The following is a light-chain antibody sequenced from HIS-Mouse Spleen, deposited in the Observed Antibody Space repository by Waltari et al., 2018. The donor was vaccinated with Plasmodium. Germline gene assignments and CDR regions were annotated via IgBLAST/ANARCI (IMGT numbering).Light chain of an antibody. CDR1: QSISSY. V-gene: IGKV1-39*01. CDR3: QQSYSTPWT. CDR2: AAS. J-gene: IGKJ1*01. Sequence: DIQMTQSPPSLSASVGDRVNITCRASQSISSYLNWYQQKPGKAPKLLIYAASSLQSGVPSRFSGSGSGTDFTLTISSLQPEDFATYYCQQSYSTPWTFGQGTKVEIK.